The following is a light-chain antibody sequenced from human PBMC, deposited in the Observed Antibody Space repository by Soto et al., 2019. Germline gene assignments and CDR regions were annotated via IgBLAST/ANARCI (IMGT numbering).Light chain of an antibody. Sequence: QSVLTQPPSVSGAPGQRVTISCTGTNSNIGAGFGVHWYQHFPGKAPKLLMYSNTNRPSGVPDRFSGSKSGTSASLAITGLRAEDEADYLCQSFDSNFLGLSFGMGTKLTVL. CDR2: SNT. J-gene: IGLJ1*01. V-gene: IGLV1-40*01. CDR3: QSFDSNFLGLS. CDR1: NSNIGAGFG.